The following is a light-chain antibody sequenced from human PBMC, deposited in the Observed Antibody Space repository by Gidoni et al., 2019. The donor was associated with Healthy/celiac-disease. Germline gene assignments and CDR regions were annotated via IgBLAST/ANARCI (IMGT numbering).Light chain of an antibody. CDR1: QSISSY. J-gene: IGKJ3*01. CDR3: QQSYSTPVFT. Sequence: DIQMTQSPSSLSASVADRVTITCRASQSISSYLNWYQQKPGKAPKLLIYAASSLQSGAPSRFSGSGSGTDFTLTISSLQPEDFATYYCQQSYSTPVFTFGPGTKVDIK. CDR2: AAS. V-gene: IGKV1-39*01.